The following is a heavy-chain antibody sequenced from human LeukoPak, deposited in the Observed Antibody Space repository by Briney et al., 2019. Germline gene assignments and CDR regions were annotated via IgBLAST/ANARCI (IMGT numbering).Heavy chain of an antibody. J-gene: IGHJ4*02. V-gene: IGHV3-23*01. Sequence: GGSLRLSCAASGFTFSTYGRTWFRQAPGRGLEWVSGISGSGLNTYYADSVKGRFTSSRDNSKNMLYLQMNSLRAEDTAVYYCPKGGGYGSGTYTGHWRQGILVTVSS. CDR2: ISGSGLNT. D-gene: IGHD3-10*01. CDR1: GFTFSTYG. CDR3: PKGGGYGSGTYTGH.